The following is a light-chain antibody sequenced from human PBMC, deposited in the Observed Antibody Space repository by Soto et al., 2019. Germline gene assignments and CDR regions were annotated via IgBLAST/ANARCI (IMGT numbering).Light chain of an antibody. CDR2: NNA. CDR1: SSNIGAGYA. Sequence: VLTQPPSVSGAPGQRVTISCTGSSSNIGAGYAVHWYQKLPGTGPKLLIYNNAIRPSGVPDRFSGSRSGTSASLAITGLQAEDEADYYCQSHDNSLSGFYVFGTGTKVTVL. J-gene: IGLJ1*01. V-gene: IGLV1-40*01. CDR3: QSHDNSLSGFYV.